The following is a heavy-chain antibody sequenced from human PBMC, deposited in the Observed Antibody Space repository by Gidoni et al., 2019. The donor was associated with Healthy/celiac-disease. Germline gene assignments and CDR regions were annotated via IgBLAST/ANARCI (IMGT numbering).Heavy chain of an antibody. D-gene: IGHD4-17*01. CDR1: GFTFSSYA. J-gene: IGHJ6*02. V-gene: IGHV3-30-3*01. CDR2: ISYDGSNK. Sequence: QVQLVESGGGVVQPGRSLRLSCAASGFTFSSYAMHWVRQAPGKGLEWVAVISYDGSNKYYADSVKGRFTISRDNSKNTLYLQMNSLRAEDTAVYYCARDHTTTVGDYYYYYGMDVWGQGTTVTVSS. CDR3: ARDHTTTVGDYYYYYGMDV.